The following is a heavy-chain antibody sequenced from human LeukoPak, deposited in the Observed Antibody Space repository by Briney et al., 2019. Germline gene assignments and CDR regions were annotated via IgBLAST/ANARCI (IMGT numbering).Heavy chain of an antibody. CDR3: AINDYGDPPDY. CDR1: GSTFSSYA. CDR2: IIPIFGTA. Sequence: GASVKVSCKAPGSTFSSYAISWVRQAPGQGLEWMGRIIPIFGTANYAQKFQGRVTITADKSTSTAYMELSSLRSEDTAVYYCAINDYGDPPDYWGQGTLVTVSS. V-gene: IGHV1-69*06. D-gene: IGHD4-17*01. J-gene: IGHJ4*02.